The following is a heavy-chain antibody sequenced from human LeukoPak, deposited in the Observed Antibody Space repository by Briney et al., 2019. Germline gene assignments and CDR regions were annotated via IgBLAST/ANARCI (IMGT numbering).Heavy chain of an antibody. D-gene: IGHD5-12*01. Sequence: SETLSLTCTVSGGSISSYYWSWIRQPPGKGLEGIGYIYYSGSTNYNPSLKSRVTISVDTSKNQFSLKLSSVTAADTAVYYCARFAYSGYDPNWFDPWGQGTLVTVSS. V-gene: IGHV4-59*01. CDR2: IYYSGST. CDR3: ARFAYSGYDPNWFDP. J-gene: IGHJ5*02. CDR1: GGSISSYY.